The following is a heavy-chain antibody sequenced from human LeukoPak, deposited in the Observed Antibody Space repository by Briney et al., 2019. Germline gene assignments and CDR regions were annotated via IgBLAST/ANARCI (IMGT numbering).Heavy chain of an antibody. CDR1: GFTFSSYS. V-gene: IGHV3-21*01. CDR2: ISSSSSYI. Sequence: GGSLRLSCTASGFTFSSYSMNWVRQAPGKGLEWVSSISSSSSYIYYADSVKGRFTISRDNAKNSLYLQMNSLRAEDTAVYYCAREWRNCSSTSCRPDAFDIWGQGTMVTVSS. D-gene: IGHD2-2*01. CDR3: AREWRNCSSTSCRPDAFDI. J-gene: IGHJ3*02.